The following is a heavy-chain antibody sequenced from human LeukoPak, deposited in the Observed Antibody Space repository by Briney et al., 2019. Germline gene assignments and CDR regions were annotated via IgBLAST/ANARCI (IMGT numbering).Heavy chain of an antibody. Sequence: ASVKVSCKASGSTFTSYGISWVRQAPGQGLEWMGWISAYNGNTNYAQKLQGRVTMTTDTSTSTAYMELRSLRSDDTAVYYCARDPSYYDSSTLDAFDIWGQGTMVTVSS. V-gene: IGHV1-18*01. CDR2: ISAYNGNT. CDR3: ARDPSYYDSSTLDAFDI. D-gene: IGHD3-22*01. J-gene: IGHJ3*02. CDR1: GSTFTSYG.